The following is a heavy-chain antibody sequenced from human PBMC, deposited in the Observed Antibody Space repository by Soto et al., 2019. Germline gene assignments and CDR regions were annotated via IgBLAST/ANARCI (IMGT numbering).Heavy chain of an antibody. CDR2: IWNDGSNS. CDR3: SRRQISPRARGAAAASGAMDS. Sequence: QVHLVESGGGVVQPGRSLRLSCAASGFTFNNYGMHWVRQAPGKGLEWVAVIWNDGSNSYYANSVKGRFTISRDNSKNTLYLQMSSMRADDTAGYYCSRRQISPRARGAAAASGAMDSWGQGTTVTVSS. CDR1: GFTFNNYG. J-gene: IGHJ6*02. V-gene: IGHV3-33*01. D-gene: IGHD6-13*01.